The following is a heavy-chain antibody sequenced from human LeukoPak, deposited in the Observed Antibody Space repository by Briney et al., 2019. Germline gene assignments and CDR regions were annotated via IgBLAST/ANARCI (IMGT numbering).Heavy chain of an antibody. CDR3: ARDIWFGEFPGY. Sequence: GASVKVSCKASGYTFTASYIHWVRQAPGQGLEWMGWINHNSDCTHYAQKIHGRVTITRDTSISTDYMELSRLKSDDSAVYNCARDIWFGEFPGYWGQGTLVTVSS. CDR2: INHNSDCT. J-gene: IGHJ4*02. CDR1: GYTFTASY. V-gene: IGHV1-2*02. D-gene: IGHD3-10*01.